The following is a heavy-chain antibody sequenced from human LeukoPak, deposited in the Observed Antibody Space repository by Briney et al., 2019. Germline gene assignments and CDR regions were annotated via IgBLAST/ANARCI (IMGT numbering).Heavy chain of an antibody. D-gene: IGHD3-9*01. CDR3: ARGSTYYDILTGSLDY. V-gene: IGHV1-69*13. CDR2: IIPIFGTA. CDR1: GGTFSSYA. Sequence: SVKVSCKASGGTFSSYAISWVRQAPGQGLEWMGGIIPIFGTANYAQKFQGRVTITADESTSTAYMELGSLRSEDTAVYYCARGSTYYDILTGSLDYWGQGTLVTVSS. J-gene: IGHJ4*02.